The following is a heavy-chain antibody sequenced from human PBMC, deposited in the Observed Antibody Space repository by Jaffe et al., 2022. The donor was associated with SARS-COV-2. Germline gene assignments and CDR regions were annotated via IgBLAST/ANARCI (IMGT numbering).Heavy chain of an antibody. CDR3: TRFFTNVWYPLGRDY. Sequence: QVQLVESGGGLVKPGGSLRLSCAASGFTFSDYYMSWIRQAPGKGLEWVSFISSSGDRILYADSVKGRFTISRDNAKNSVYLQMNSLRDEDTAVYYCTRFFTNVWYPLGRDYWGQGTLVTVSS. CDR1: GFTFSDYY. V-gene: IGHV3-11*01. D-gene: IGHD6-13*01. J-gene: IGHJ4*02. CDR2: ISSSGDRI.